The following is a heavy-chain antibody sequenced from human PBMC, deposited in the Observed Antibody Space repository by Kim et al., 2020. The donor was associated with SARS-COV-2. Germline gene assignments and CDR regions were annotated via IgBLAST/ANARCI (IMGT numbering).Heavy chain of an antibody. J-gene: IGHJ5*02. V-gene: IGHV3-48*02. Sequence: TINSADSLKGRFTTSRNNVKNFLYLQMNSLRDEDTAVYYCARSGSGYFDPWGQGTLVTVSS. CDR2: TI. D-gene: IGHD3-10*01. CDR3: ARSGSGYFDP.